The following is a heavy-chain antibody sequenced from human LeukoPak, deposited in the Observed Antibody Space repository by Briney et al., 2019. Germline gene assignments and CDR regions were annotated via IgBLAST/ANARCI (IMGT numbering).Heavy chain of an antibody. CDR2: INHSGST. Sequence: SETLSLTCAVYGGSFSGYYWSWIRQPPGKGLEWIGEINHSGSTNYNPSLKSRVTISVDTSKNQFSLKLSSVTAADTAVYYCARGRGPKFDYWGQGTLVTASS. CDR3: ARGRGPKFDY. CDR1: GGSFSGYY. V-gene: IGHV4-34*01. J-gene: IGHJ4*02.